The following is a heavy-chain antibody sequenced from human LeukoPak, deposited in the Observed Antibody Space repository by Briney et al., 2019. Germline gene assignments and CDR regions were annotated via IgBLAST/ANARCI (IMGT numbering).Heavy chain of an antibody. CDR3: AGHHPRNAVDF. D-gene: IGHD2-8*01. J-gene: IGHJ4*02. CDR1: GGSISSYY. V-gene: IGHV4-59*08. Sequence: SETLSLTCTVSGGSISSYYWSWIRQPPGKGLEWIGYISYSGSTNYNPSLKSRVTISLDTSKNQFSLKLSSVTAADTAVYYCAGHHPRNAVDFWGQGTLVTVSS. CDR2: ISYSGST.